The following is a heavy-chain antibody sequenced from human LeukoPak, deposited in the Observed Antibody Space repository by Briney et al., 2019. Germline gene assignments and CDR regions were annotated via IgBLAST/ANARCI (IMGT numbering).Heavy chain of an antibody. CDR3: ARDSDGSGSRPYDY. D-gene: IGHD3-10*01. V-gene: IGHV4-31*03. CDR1: GGSISNTGYY. Sequence: PQTLSLTCTVSGGSISNTGYYWSWIRQRPGKGLEWIGYIYYSGSTYYNPSLKSRVTISVDTSKNQFSLRLTSVTAADTAVYYCARDSDGSGSRPYDYWGQGTLVTVSS. J-gene: IGHJ4*02. CDR2: IYYSGST.